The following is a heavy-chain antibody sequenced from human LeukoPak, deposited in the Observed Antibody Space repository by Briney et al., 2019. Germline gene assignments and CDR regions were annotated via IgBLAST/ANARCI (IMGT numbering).Heavy chain of an antibody. CDR3: ARGGYLSAHSVDY. Sequence: SETLSLTCAVYGGSFNGYYWTWIRQPPGKGLEWIGEINRSGSTNYNPSLKSRVTISVDTSKNQFSLKLSSVTAADTAVYYCARGGYLSAHSVDYWGQGTLVTVSS. D-gene: IGHD2/OR15-2a*01. CDR2: INRSGST. J-gene: IGHJ4*02. CDR1: GGSFNGYY. V-gene: IGHV4-34*01.